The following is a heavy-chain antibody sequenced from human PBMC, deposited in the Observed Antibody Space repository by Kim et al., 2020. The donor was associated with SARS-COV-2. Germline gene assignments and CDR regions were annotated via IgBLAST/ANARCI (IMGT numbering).Heavy chain of an antibody. V-gene: IGHV5-51*01. D-gene: IGHD4-17*01. Sequence: GESLKISCKGSGYSFTSYWIGWVRQMPGKGLEWMGIIYPGDSDTRYSPSFQGQVTISADKSISTAHLQWSSLKASDTAMYYCARSNDYGDYQSGWFDPWGQGTLVTVSS. CDR2: IYPGDSDT. CDR3: ARSNDYGDYQSGWFDP. CDR1: GYSFTSYW. J-gene: IGHJ5*02.